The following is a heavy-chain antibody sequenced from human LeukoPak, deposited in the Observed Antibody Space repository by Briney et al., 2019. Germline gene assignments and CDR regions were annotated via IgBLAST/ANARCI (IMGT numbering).Heavy chain of an antibody. V-gene: IGHV3-74*01. Sequence: HPGGSLRLSCAASGFTFSSYGMHWVRQAPGKGLVWVSRINSDGSSIRNADSVKGRLTISRDNAKNTLYLQMNRLRAEDTAVYYCARGSSTSYYYYGMDVWGQGTTVTVSS. CDR2: INSDGSSI. J-gene: IGHJ6*02. D-gene: IGHD2-2*01. CDR3: ARGSSTSYYYYGMDV. CDR1: GFTFSSYG.